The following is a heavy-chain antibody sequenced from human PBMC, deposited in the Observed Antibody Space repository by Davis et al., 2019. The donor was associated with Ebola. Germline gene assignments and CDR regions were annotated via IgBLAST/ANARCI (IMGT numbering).Heavy chain of an antibody. CDR2: IYYSGST. J-gene: IGHJ6*02. D-gene: IGHD4-17*01. V-gene: IGHV4-38-2*02. CDR3: ARGNYGDYIVLYYYNMDV. Sequence: MPGGSLRLSCTVSGYYITSGHYWGWIRQSPGKGLEWIGSIYYSGSTYYNPSLKSRVTISVDTSKNQFSLKLSSVTAADTAVYYCARGNYGDYIVLYYYNMDVWGQGTTVTVSS. CDR1: GYYITSGHY.